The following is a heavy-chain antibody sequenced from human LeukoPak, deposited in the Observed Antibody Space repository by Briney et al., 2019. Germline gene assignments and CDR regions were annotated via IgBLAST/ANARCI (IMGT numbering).Heavy chain of an antibody. V-gene: IGHV4-30-4*01. Sequence: ASETLSLTCTVSGGSISSGDYYWSWIRQPPGTGLEWIGYIYYSGSTYYNPSLKSRVTISLDTSKNQFSLKLSSVTAADTAVYYCARVSSRRNWGSFDYWGQGTLVTVSS. D-gene: IGHD7-27*01. CDR3: ARVSSRRNWGSFDY. CDR1: GGSISSGDYY. J-gene: IGHJ4*02. CDR2: IYYSGST.